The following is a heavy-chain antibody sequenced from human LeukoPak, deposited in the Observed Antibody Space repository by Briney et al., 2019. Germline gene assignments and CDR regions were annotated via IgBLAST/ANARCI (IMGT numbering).Heavy chain of an antibody. J-gene: IGHJ6*02. Sequence: SETLSLTCTVSGGSISSYYWSWIRQPPRKGLEWIGYIYYSGSTNYNPSLKSRVTISVDTSKNQFSLKLSSVTAADTAVYYCARDRYYDSSGAYGMDVWGQGTTVTVSS. CDR1: GGSISSYY. CDR3: ARDRYYDSSGAYGMDV. D-gene: IGHD3-22*01. CDR2: IYYSGST. V-gene: IGHV4-59*01.